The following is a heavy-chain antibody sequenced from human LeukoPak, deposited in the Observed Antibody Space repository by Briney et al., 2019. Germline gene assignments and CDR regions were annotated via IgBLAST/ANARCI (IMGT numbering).Heavy chain of an antibody. J-gene: IGHJ5*02. Sequence: SPGGSLRLSYAASGFTFSDAWMSWVRQAPGKGLEWVGRIKGKTDGGTTDYAAPVKGRFTISRDDSKNTLYLQMNSLKTEDTAVYYCTRDGYGSGSYSWFDPWGQGTLVTVSS. CDR3: TRDGYGSGSYSWFDP. CDR1: GFTFSDAW. V-gene: IGHV3-15*01. CDR2: IKGKTDGGTT. D-gene: IGHD3-10*01.